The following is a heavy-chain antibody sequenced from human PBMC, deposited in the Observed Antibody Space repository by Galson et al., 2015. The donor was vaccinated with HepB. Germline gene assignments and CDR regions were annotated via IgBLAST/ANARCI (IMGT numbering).Heavy chain of an antibody. D-gene: IGHD6-19*01. Sequence: QSGAEVKKPGESLRISCKGSGYSFTSYWISWVRQMPGKGLEWMGRIDPSDSYTNYSPSFQGHVTISADKSISTAYLQWSSLKASDTAMYYCARLGIAVAGSGSALRENDYYYGMDVWGQGTTVTVSS. V-gene: IGHV5-10-1*01. CDR1: GYSFTSYW. CDR2: IDPSDSYT. CDR3: ARLGIAVAGSGSALRENDYYYGMDV. J-gene: IGHJ6*02.